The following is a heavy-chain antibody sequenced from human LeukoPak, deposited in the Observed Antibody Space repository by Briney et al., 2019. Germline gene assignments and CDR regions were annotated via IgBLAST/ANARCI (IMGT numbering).Heavy chain of an antibody. D-gene: IGHD6-25*01. CDR1: GGSISIYY. CDR3: ARVGSSGDFDY. J-gene: IGHJ4*02. CDR2: IYTSGST. V-gene: IGHV4-4*07. Sequence: PSETLSLTCTVSGGSISIYYWSCIRQPAGKGLEWIGRIYTSGSTNYNPSLKSRVTMSVDTAKTQFSLKLSSVTAADTAVYYCARVGSSGDFDYWGEGALVTVSS.